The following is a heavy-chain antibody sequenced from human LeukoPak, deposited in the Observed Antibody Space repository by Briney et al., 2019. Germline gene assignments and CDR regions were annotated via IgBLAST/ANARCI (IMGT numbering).Heavy chain of an antibody. CDR2: ISYTENT. J-gene: IGHJ4*02. Sequence: SETLSLTCTVSGGSISSSNYYWGWIRQPPGKGLEWIGSISYTENTYYNPSLKSRVTISVDTSKNQFSVRLSSVTAADTAVYYCARHRPGVVVADTRAPFDYWGQGTLVTVSS. D-gene: IGHD2-2*01. CDR1: GGSISSSNYY. CDR3: ARHRPGVVVADTRAPFDY. V-gene: IGHV4-39*01.